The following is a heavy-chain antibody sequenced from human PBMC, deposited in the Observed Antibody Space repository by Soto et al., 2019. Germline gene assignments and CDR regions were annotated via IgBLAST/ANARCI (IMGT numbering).Heavy chain of an antibody. CDR2: ISGSGGST. D-gene: IGHD4-17*01. J-gene: IGHJ4*02. CDR3: ASAPGQPDYGDYD. CDR1: GFTFSSYA. Sequence: GGSLRLSCAASGFTFSSYAMSWVRQAPGKGLEWVSAISGSGGSTYYADSVKGRFTISRDNSKNTLYLQMNSLRAEDTAVYYCASAPGQPDYGDYDWGQGTLVTVSS. V-gene: IGHV3-23*01.